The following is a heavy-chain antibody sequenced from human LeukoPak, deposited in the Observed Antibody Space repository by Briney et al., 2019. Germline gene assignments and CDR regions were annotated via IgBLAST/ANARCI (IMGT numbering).Heavy chain of an antibody. CDR1: GDSISSFY. CDR3: ARAPEGYSSGYYYHPYYFDY. J-gene: IGHJ4*02. CDR2: IYYSGST. V-gene: IGHV4-59*01. D-gene: IGHD3-22*01. Sequence: SETLSLTCTVSGDSISSFYWSWIRQPPGKGLEWIGYIYYSGSTNYNPSLKSRVTISLDTSKNQFSLKLSSVTAADTAVYYCARAPEGYSSGYYYHPYYFDYWGQGTLVTVSS.